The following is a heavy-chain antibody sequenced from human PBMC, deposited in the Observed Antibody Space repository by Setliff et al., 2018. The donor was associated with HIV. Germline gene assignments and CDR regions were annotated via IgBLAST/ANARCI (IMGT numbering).Heavy chain of an antibody. Sequence: GGSLRLSCAASGFTFSSYEMNWVRQAPGKGLEWVSYISSSGSTIYYADSVKGRFTISRDNAQNSLYLQMNSLRAEDTAVYYCARDDSNYRQHGMDVWGQGTTVTVSS. V-gene: IGHV3-48*03. D-gene: IGHD4-4*01. CDR1: GFTFSSYE. CDR2: ISSSGSTI. CDR3: ARDDSNYRQHGMDV. J-gene: IGHJ6*02.